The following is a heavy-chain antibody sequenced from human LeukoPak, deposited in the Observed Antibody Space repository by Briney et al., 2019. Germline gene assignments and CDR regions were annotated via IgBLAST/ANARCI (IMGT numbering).Heavy chain of an antibody. CDR3: ARVSANTVTTLQYFDY. Sequence: GGSLRLSCAASGFTFSSYSMSWVRQAPGKGLEWVANIKQDGSEKYYVDSVKGRFTISRDNAKNSLYLQMNSLRAEDTAVYYCARVSANTVTTLQYFDYWGQGTLVTVSS. D-gene: IGHD4-17*01. CDR2: IKQDGSEK. J-gene: IGHJ4*02. V-gene: IGHV3-7*01. CDR1: GFTFSSYS.